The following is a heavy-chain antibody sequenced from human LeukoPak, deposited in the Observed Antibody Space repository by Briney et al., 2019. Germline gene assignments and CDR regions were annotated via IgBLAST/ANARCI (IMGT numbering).Heavy chain of an antibody. Sequence: SETLSLTCTVSGGSISSSSYYWGWIRQPPGKGLEWIGNIYYSGSTNYNPSLKSRVTISVDTSENQFSLKLSSVTAADTAVYYCARRNSSGWYPEDYWGQGTLVIVSS. CDR2: IYYSGST. V-gene: IGHV4-39*01. CDR1: GGSISSSSYY. D-gene: IGHD6-19*01. CDR3: ARRNSSGWYPEDY. J-gene: IGHJ4*02.